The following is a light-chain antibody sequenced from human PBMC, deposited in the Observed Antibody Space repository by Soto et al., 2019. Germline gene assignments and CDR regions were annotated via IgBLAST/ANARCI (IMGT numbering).Light chain of an antibody. J-gene: IGKJ1*01. CDR2: DAS. Sequence: EIVMTQSPATLSVSPGERATLSCRASQSVSSNLAWYQQKPGQAPGLLIYDASTRATGIPARFSGSVSGTEFTLTISSLQAEDFAVYYCQQYNNWPLTFGQGTKVEIK. CDR3: QQYNNWPLT. CDR1: QSVSSN. V-gene: IGKV3-15*01.